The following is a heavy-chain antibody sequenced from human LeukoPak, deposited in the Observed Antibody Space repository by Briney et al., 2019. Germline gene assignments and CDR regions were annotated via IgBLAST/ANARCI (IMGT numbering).Heavy chain of an antibody. J-gene: IGHJ4*02. CDR1: GYSISSGYY. Sequence: SETLSLTCTVSGYSISSGYYWGWIRQPPGKGLEWNGNIYHSGSTYYNPSLKSRVTISVDTSKNQFSLKLSSVTAADTAVYYCAREAYGSGSYYNDYWGQGTLVTVSS. D-gene: IGHD3-10*01. CDR3: AREAYGSGSYYNDY. V-gene: IGHV4-38-2*02. CDR2: IYHSGST.